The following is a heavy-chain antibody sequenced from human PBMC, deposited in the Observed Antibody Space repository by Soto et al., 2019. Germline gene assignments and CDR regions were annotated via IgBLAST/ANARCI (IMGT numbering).Heavy chain of an antibody. Sequence: GGSLRLSCAASGFTFSSYGMHWVRQAPGKGLEWVAVIWYDGSNKYYADSVKGRFTISRDNSKNTLYLQMNSLRAEDTAVYYCAREGPEYCSSTSCYYPTDYYYGMDVWGQGTTVTVSS. J-gene: IGHJ6*02. CDR1: GFTFSSYG. V-gene: IGHV3-33*08. CDR2: IWYDGSNK. CDR3: AREGPEYCSSTSCYYPTDYYYGMDV. D-gene: IGHD2-2*01.